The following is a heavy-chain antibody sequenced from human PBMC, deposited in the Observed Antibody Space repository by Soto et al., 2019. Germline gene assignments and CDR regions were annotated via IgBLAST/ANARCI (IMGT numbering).Heavy chain of an antibody. J-gene: IGHJ5*02. CDR2: VKSDGSSQ. D-gene: IGHD3-3*01. CDR1: GFTLRSYG. Sequence: QVKLVESGGGVVQTGTSLRLSCETSGFTLRSYGMHWVRQAPGKGLEWVAAVKSDGSSQFYSDAVRGRFFISRDNSKNRVYLQMNNLRVNDTGVYYCAKPRSSLEWPPFDPWGHGTLGTVSP. V-gene: IGHV3-30*18. CDR3: AKPRSSLEWPPFDP.